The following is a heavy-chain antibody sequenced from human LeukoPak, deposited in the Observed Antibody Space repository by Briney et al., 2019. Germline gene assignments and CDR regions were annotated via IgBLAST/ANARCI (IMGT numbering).Heavy chain of an antibody. D-gene: IGHD3-9*01. V-gene: IGHV3-21*01. CDR1: GFTFSSYS. CDR2: ISSSSSYI. J-gene: IGHJ4*02. Sequence: GGSLRLSCAASGFTFSSYSMNWVRQAPGKGLEWGSSISSSSSYIYYADPVKGRFTISRDNAKNSLYLQMNSLRAEDTAVYYCARGNEGDILTGYSDYRGQGTLVTVSS. CDR3: ARGNEGDILTGYSDY.